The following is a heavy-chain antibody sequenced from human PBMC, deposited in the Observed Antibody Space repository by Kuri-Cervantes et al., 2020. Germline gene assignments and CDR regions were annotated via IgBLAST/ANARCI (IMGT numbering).Heavy chain of an antibody. CDR2: ISYDGSNK. D-gene: IGHD3-22*01. CDR3: AGASSGYYGWFAP. Sequence: GESLKISCAASGFTFGSYGMHWVRQAPGKGLEWVAVISYDGSNKYYADSVKGRFTISRDNSKNTLYLQMNSLRAEDTAVYYCAGASSGYYGWFAPWGQGTLVTVSS. CDR1: GFTFGSYG. V-gene: IGHV3-30*03. J-gene: IGHJ5*02.